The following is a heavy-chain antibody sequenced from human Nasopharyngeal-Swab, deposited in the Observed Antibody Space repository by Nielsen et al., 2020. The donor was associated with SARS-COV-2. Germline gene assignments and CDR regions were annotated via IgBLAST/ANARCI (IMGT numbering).Heavy chain of an antibody. Sequence: ASVKASCKASGYTFTSYDINWVRQATGQGLEWMGWMNPNSGNTGYAQKFQGRVTMTRNTSISTAYMELSSLGSEDTAVYYCAREVKDSSSPYGMDVWGQGTTVTVSS. CDR3: AREVKDSSSPYGMDV. J-gene: IGHJ6*02. CDR1: GYTFTSYD. CDR2: MNPNSGNT. D-gene: IGHD6-13*01. V-gene: IGHV1-8*01.